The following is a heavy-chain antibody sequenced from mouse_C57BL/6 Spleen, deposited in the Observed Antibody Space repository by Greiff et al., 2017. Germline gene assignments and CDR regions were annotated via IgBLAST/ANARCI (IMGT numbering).Heavy chain of an antibody. CDR3: AKGITTVVDYFVY. CDR2: IHPNSGST. CDR1: GYTFTSYW. Sequence: VQLQQPGAELVKPGASVKLSCKASGYTFTSYWMHWVKQRPGQGLEWIGMIHPNSGSTNYNEKFKSKATLTVDKSSSTAYMQLSSLTSEDSAVYYGAKGITTVVDYFVYWGQGTTLTVSS. D-gene: IGHD1-1*01. V-gene: IGHV1-64*01. J-gene: IGHJ2*01.